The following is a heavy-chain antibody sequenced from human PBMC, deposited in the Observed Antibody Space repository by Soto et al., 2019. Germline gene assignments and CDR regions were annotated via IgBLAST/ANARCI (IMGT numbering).Heavy chain of an antibody. Sequence: QVQLVQSGAEVKKPGSSVKVSCKASGGTFSSYAISWVRQAPGQGLEWMGGIIPIFGTANYAQKFQGRVTITADESTSTAYMELSSLRSEYTAVYYCARIGSGDYYDSSGYSDFDYWGQGTLVTVSS. CDR2: IIPIFGTA. V-gene: IGHV1-69*01. J-gene: IGHJ4*02. D-gene: IGHD3-22*01. CDR1: GGTFSSYA. CDR3: ARIGSGDYYDSSGYSDFDY.